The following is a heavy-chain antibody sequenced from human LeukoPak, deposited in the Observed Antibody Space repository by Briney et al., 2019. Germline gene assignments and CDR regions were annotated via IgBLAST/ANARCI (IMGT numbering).Heavy chain of an antibody. J-gene: IGHJ6*02. Sequence: AGGSLRLSCAASGFTFSSYWMHWVRQAPGKGLVWVSRINSDGSSTSYADSVKGRFTISRDNAKNTLYLQINSLRAEDTAVYYCARVPGYNVYYYYGMDVWGQGTTVTVS. CDR1: GFTFSSYW. D-gene: IGHD5-24*01. CDR2: INSDGSST. V-gene: IGHV3-74*01. CDR3: ARVPGYNVYYYYGMDV.